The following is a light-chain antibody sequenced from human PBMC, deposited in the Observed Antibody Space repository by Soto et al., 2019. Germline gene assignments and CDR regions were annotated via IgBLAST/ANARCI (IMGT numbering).Light chain of an antibody. J-gene: IGKJ4*01. CDR1: QSVSSY. CDR3: QQRSNWPPLT. CDR2: DAS. V-gene: IGKV3-11*01. Sequence: EIVLTQSPATLSLSPGERATLSCRASQSVSSYLAWYQQKPGQAPRLLIYDASNRATGIPARVSGRGFGTDVPLTISSLELEDFAVYYWQQRSNWPPLTFGGGTKVDIK.